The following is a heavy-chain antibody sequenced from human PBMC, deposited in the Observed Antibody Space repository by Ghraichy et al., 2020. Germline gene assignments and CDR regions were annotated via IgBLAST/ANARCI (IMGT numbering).Heavy chain of an antibody. V-gene: IGHV4-59*01. CDR1: GDSISPSY. CDR2: IYYTGTT. D-gene: IGHD3-10*01. CDR3: ARDLRIEASGSLHNFGLDV. J-gene: IGHJ6*02. Sequence: SETLSLTCTVSGDSISPSYWSWIRQSPGKGLELIGYIYYTGTTNYNPSLKSRVTMSVDTSKNQFSLKLTPVTAADTAVYYCARDLRIEASGSLHNFGLDVWGQGTTGTDSS.